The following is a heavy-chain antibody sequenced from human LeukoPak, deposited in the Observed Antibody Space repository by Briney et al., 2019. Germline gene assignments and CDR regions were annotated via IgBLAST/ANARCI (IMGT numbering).Heavy chain of an antibody. CDR1: GFTFSNYA. CDR3: AKGRGSGSYYNVDFDY. D-gene: IGHD3-10*01. Sequence: PGGSLRLSCAASGFTFSNYAVSWVRQAPGKGLEWVSAISGSGGSTHYADSVKGRFTISRDNSKNTLYLQMNSLRAEDTAVYYCAKGRGSGSYYNVDFDYWGQGTLVTVSS. J-gene: IGHJ4*02. CDR2: ISGSGGST. V-gene: IGHV3-23*01.